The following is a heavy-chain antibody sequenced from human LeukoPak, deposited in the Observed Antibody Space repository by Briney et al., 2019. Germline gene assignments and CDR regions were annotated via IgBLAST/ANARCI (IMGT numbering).Heavy chain of an antibody. CDR1: GYTFTSYD. Sequence: ASVKVSCKASGYTFTSYDINLVRQATGQGLEWMGWMNPNSGNTGYAQKFQGRVTMTRNTSISTAYMELSSLRSEDTAVYYCARSIRFLEWLCETRVCPKKYYFDYWGQGTLVTVSS. V-gene: IGHV1-8*01. CDR3: ARSIRFLEWLCETRVCPKKYYFDY. CDR2: MNPNSGNT. D-gene: IGHD3-3*01. J-gene: IGHJ4*02.